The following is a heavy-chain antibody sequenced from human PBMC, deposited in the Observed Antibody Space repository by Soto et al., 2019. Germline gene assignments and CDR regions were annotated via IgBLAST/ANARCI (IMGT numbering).Heavy chain of an antibody. CDR1: GGSISSSNW. J-gene: IGHJ5*01. Sequence: SETLSLTCAVSGGSISSSNWWSWVRQPPGKKLEWIGEIYHSGSTNYNPSLKSRVTISVDTSKNQFSLKLSSVTAADTAVYYCARHAYLDSSGRLWCFDFWGQATFVTVSS. CDR3: ARHAYLDSSGRLWCFDF. D-gene: IGHD6-19*01. CDR2: IYHSGST. V-gene: IGHV4-4*02.